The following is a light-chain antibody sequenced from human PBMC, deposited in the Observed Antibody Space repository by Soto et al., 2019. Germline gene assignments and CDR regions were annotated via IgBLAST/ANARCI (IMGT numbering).Light chain of an antibody. CDR3: QSYDSSLSGWV. CDR1: SSNIGAGYD. V-gene: IGLV1-40*01. Sequence: QSVLTQAPSVSGAPGQRVTISCTGSSSNIGAGYDVHWYQHLPGTAPKLLIYGNNNRPSGVPDRFSGSKSGTSASLAITGLQAEDEADYYCQSYDSSLSGWVFGGGTKLTVL. J-gene: IGLJ3*02. CDR2: GNN.